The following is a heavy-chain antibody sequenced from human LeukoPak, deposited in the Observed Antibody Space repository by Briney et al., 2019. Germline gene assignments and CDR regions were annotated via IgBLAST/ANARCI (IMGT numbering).Heavy chain of an antibody. D-gene: IGHD6-19*01. CDR3: ARGVSGWYYYYYMDV. J-gene: IGHJ6*03. V-gene: IGHV4-34*01. CDR1: GGSFSGYY. CDR2: ISHSGST. Sequence: SETLSLTCAVYGGSFSGYYWSWIRQPRGKGLEWIGEISHSGSTNYNPSLKSRVTISVDTSKNQFSLKLSSVTAADTAVYYCARGVSGWYYYYYMDVWGKGTTVTVSS.